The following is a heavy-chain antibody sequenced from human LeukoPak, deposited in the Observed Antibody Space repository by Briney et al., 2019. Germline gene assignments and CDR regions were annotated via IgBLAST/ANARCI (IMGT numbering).Heavy chain of an antibody. CDR2: ISYDGSNK. Sequence: PGGSLRLSCAASGFTFGSYAMHWVRQAPGKGLEWVAVISYDGSNKYYADSVKGRFTISRDNSKNTLYLQMNSLRAEDTAVYYCASQYYYDSSGYYQLSAEYFQHWGQGTLVTVSS. CDR1: GFTFGSYA. D-gene: IGHD3-22*01. J-gene: IGHJ1*01. CDR3: ASQYYYDSSGYYQLSAEYFQH. V-gene: IGHV3-30-3*01.